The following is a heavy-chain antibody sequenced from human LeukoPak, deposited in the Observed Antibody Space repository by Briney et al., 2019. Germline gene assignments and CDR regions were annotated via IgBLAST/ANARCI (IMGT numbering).Heavy chain of an antibody. CDR3: ARDRLAVAGTGN. V-gene: IGHV3-7*03. D-gene: IGHD6-19*01. CDR1: GFTFSSYW. CDR2: INQDGTEK. J-gene: IGHJ4*02. Sequence: GGSLRLSCAASGFTFSSYWMSWVRQAPGEGLEWVAKINQDGTEKAYVDSVRGRFTISRDNAKNSLFLQMNSLRAEDTAVYYCARDRLAVAGTGNWGQGTLVTDSS.